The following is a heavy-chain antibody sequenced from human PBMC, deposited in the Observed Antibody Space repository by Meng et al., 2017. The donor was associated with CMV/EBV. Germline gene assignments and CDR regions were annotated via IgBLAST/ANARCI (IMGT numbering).Heavy chain of an antibody. CDR2: ISDSGGIT. J-gene: IGHJ4*02. Sequence: GESLKISCAASEFTFSSYAMNWVRQAPGKGLEWVSIISDSGGITYYADSVEGRFTIYRDNSKNKLYLQMNSLRAEDTAVYYCAKGRSIEAPGTRYFDCWGQGTLVTVSS. D-gene: IGHD6-13*01. CDR3: AKGRSIEAPGTRYFDC. V-gene: IGHV3-23*01. CDR1: EFTFSSYA.